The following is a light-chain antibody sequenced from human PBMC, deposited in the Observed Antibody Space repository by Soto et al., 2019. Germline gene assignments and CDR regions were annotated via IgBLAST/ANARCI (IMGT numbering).Light chain of an antibody. J-gene: IGKJ1*01. CDR3: QQYSSYSRT. CDR2: DAS. Sequence: DIQMTQSPYTLSASVGDRVTITCRASQGISTWLAWYQQKPGTAPKLLIYDASSLESGVPSRFSGSGSGTEFTLTISSRQPDDYATYYCQQYSSYSRTFGQGTKVEIK. CDR1: QGISTW. V-gene: IGKV1-5*01.